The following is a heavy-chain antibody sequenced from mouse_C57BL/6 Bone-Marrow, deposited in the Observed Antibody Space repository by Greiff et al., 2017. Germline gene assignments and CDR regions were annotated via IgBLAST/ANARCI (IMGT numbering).Heavy chain of an antibody. J-gene: IGHJ2*01. V-gene: IGHV1-81*01. CDR1: GYTFTSYG. Sequence: QVQLQQSGAELARPGASVKLSCKASGYTFTSYGISWVKQRTGQGLEWIGEIYPRSGNTYYNEKFKGKATLTADKSSSTAYMELSSLTSEDSAVYFCARFPYYYGSNYFDYWGQGTTLTVSS. CDR3: ARFPYYYGSNYFDY. CDR2: IYPRSGNT. D-gene: IGHD1-1*01.